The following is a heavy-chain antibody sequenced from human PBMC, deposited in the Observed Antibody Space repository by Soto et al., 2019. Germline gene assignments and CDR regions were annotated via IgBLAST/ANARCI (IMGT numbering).Heavy chain of an antibody. Sequence: SETLSLTCTVSGGSISSGGYYWSWIRQHPGKGLEWIGYIYYSGSTYYNPSLKSRVTISVDTSKNQFSLKLSSATAADTAVYYCARESTDCSSTGCPIDYWGQGTLVTVSS. V-gene: IGHV4-31*03. CDR1: GGSISSGGYY. CDR2: IYYSGST. J-gene: IGHJ4*02. D-gene: IGHD2-2*01. CDR3: ARESTDCSSTGCPIDY.